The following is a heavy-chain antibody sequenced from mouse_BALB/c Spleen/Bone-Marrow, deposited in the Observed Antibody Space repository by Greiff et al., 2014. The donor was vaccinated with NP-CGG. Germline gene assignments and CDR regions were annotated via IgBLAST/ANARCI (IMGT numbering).Heavy chain of an antibody. CDR3: ATLAGTFDY. J-gene: IGHJ2*01. CDR2: IDPANGYT. D-gene: IGHD4-1*01. CDR1: GFNIKDTY. V-gene: IGHV14-3*02. Sequence: VQLKQSGAELVKPGASVKLSCTASGFNIKDTYMNWVKQRAEQGLEWIGRIDPANGYTEYDPKFQGKATIIADTSSNTAYLRLGSLTSEDTAVYYCATLAGTFDYWAQGTTLTVSS.